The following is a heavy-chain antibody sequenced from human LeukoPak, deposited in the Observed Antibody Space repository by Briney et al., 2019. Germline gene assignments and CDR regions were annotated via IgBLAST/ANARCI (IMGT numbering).Heavy chain of an antibody. CDR3: ATQTSWIQQFGYYYYGMDV. J-gene: IGHJ6*02. CDR1: GGAISSYC. D-gene: IGHD5-18*01. Sequence: SETLSLTCTVSGGAISSYCWSWIRQPPGKALEWIGYIYYSGSTNYNPSLKGRVTISVDTSKNQFSLKLSSVTAADTAVYYCATQTSWIQQFGYYYYGMDVWGQGTTVTVSS. V-gene: IGHV4-59*01. CDR2: IYYSGST.